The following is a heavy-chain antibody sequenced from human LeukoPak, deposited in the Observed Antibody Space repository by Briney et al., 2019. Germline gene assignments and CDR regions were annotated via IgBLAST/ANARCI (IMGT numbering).Heavy chain of an antibody. Sequence: GGTLRLSCSASGFTFSSYAMSWVRQAPGKGLEWVSAISGSGGSTYYADSVKGRFPISRDNSKNTLYMQMNSLRAEDTAVYYCARTPSSWHGKLYYYYYYYMDVWGKGTTVTISS. CDR2: ISGSGGST. CDR1: GFTFSSYA. D-gene: IGHD6-13*01. CDR3: ARTPSSWHGKLYYYYYYYMDV. J-gene: IGHJ6*03. V-gene: IGHV3-23*01.